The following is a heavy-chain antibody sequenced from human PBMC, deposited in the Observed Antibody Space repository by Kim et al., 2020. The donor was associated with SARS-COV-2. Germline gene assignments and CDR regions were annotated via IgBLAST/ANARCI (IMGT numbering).Heavy chain of an antibody. Sequence: SETLSLTCTVSGGSFSSYYWSWVRQPPNNGLEWIGYTHSRGHDEFNPYLNSRVAILLDTYNNQFSLKLTSVTAADTAVYYCARYLGGEGAFDIWGPGT. CDR3: ARYLGGEGAFDI. J-gene: IGHJ3*02. CDR1: GGSFSSYY. V-gene: IGHV4-59*01. D-gene: IGHD3-10*01. CDR2: THSRGHD.